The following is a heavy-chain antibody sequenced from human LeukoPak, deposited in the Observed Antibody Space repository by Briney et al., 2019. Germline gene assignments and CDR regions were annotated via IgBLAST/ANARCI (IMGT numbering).Heavy chain of an antibody. CDR1: GFTFSDYY. CDR2: ISSSGSTI. J-gene: IGHJ4*02. D-gene: IGHD3-10*01. CDR3: ATVYGSGSYCRD. V-gene: IGHV3-11*01. Sequence: GGSLRLSCAASGFTFSDYYMSWIRQAPGKGLEWVSYISSSGSTIYYADSVKGRFTISRDNGKSSLYLQMNSLRAEDTAVYYCATVYGSGSYCRDWGQGTLVTVSS.